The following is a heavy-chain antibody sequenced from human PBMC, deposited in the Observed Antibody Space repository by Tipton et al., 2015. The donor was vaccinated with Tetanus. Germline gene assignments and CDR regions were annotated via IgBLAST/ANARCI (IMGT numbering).Heavy chain of an antibody. CDR1: EFSFSSYA. Sequence: SLRLSCAASEFSFSSYAMTWVRQAPGKGLEWVSVIGASGDSTYYADFVKGRFIISRDTSKNTLYLQMNSLRAEDTAVYYCARSASPFDYWGQGTLVTVSS. J-gene: IGHJ4*02. V-gene: IGHV3-23*01. CDR2: IGASGDST. CDR3: ARSASPFDY.